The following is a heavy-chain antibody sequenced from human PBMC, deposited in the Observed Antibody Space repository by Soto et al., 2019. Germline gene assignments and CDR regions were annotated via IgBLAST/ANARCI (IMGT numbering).Heavy chain of an antibody. V-gene: IGHV4-61*01. CDR1: GGSVSSGSYY. Sequence: QVQLQESGPGLVKPSETLSLTCTVSGGSVSSGSYYWSWIRQPPGKGLEWTGYIYYSGSTNYNPSLKSRVTISVDTSKNQFSLKLSSVTAADTAVYYCARAGLGDGSDYWGQGTLVTVSS. J-gene: IGHJ4*02. CDR3: ARAGLGDGSDY. D-gene: IGHD1-26*01. CDR2: IYYSGST.